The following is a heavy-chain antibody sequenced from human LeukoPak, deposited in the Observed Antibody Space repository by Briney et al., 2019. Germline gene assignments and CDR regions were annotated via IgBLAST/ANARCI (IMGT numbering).Heavy chain of an antibody. V-gene: IGHV3-23*01. CDR2: ISGSGGST. CDR3: ANHDYGDYSGYYFDY. CDR1: GFTFSSYA. D-gene: IGHD4-17*01. Sequence: PGGSLRLSCAASGFTFSSYAMSWVRQAPGKGLEWVSAISGSGGSTYYADSVKGRFTISRDNSKNTLYLQMNSLRAEDTAVYYCANHDYGDYSGYYFDYWGQGTLVTVSS. J-gene: IGHJ4*02.